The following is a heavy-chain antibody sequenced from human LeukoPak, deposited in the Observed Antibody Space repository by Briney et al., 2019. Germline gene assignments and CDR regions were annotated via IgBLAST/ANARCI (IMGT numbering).Heavy chain of an antibody. CDR1: GFTFSSYA. CDR3: AYHTGIAVAAFDY. D-gene: IGHD6-19*01. CDR2: ISGSGGST. J-gene: IGHJ4*02. V-gene: IGHV3-23*01. Sequence: PGGSLRLSCAASGFTFSSYAMSWVRQAPGKGLEWVSAISGSGGSTYYADSVKGRFTISRDNSKNTLYLQMNSLRAEDTAVYYCAYHTGIAVAAFDYWGQGTLVTVSS.